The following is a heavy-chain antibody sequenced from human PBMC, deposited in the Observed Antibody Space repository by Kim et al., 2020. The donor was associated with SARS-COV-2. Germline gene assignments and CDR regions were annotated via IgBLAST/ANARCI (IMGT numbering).Heavy chain of an antibody. D-gene: IGHD1-26*01. V-gene: IGHV3-23*01. CDR3: ATPHTGGSYFTFDY. Sequence: VKARFTISRDNAKYALYLQMNSPRAEDTAVYYCATPHTGGSYFTFDYWGQGTLVTVSS. J-gene: IGHJ4*02.